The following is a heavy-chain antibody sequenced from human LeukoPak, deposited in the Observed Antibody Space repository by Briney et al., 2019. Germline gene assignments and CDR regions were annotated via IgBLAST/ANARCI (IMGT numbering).Heavy chain of an antibody. CDR2: IKQDGNEK. Sequence: GGSLRLSCAASGFTFSSYWMTWVRQAPGKGLEWVANIKQDGNEKYYVDSVKGRFTISRDNAKNSLYLQMNSLRAEDTGVYFCRPGHYDSYAWDQGTLVTVSS. J-gene: IGHJ5*02. V-gene: IGHV3-7*01. CDR3: RPGHYDSYA. D-gene: IGHD5-12*01. CDR1: GFTFSSYW.